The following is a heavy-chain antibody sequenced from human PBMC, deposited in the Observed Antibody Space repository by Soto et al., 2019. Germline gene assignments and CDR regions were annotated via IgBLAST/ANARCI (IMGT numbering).Heavy chain of an antibody. CDR1: GGSISSGGYY. Sequence: QVQLQESGPGLVKPSQTLSLTCTVSGGSISSGGYYWSWIRQHPGKGLEWIGYIYYSGSPYYNPSLKSRVTISVDTSKNQFSLKLSSVTAADTAVYYCARVPPYCGGDCYTDYYYYYGMDVWGQGTTVTVSS. D-gene: IGHD2-21*02. CDR3: ARVPPYCGGDCYTDYYYYYGMDV. V-gene: IGHV4-31*03. J-gene: IGHJ6*02. CDR2: IYYSGSP.